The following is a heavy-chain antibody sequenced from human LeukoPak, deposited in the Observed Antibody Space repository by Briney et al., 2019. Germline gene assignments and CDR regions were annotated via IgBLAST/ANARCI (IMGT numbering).Heavy chain of an antibody. V-gene: IGHV3-7*01. J-gene: IGHJ5*02. CDR1: GFTFSSYW. D-gene: IGHD2-2*01. Sequence: GGSLRLSCAASGFTFSSYWMSWVRQAPGKGLEWVANIKQDGSEKYYVDSVKGRFTISRDNAKNSLYLQMNSLRAEDTAVYYCARDDCSSTSCYHNWFDPWGQGTLVTVSS. CDR2: IKQDGSEK. CDR3: ARDDCSSTSCYHNWFDP.